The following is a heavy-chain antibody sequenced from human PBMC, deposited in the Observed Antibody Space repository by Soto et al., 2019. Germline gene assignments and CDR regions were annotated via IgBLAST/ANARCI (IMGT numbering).Heavy chain of an antibody. CDR2: IYYSGST. V-gene: IGHV4-59*08. J-gene: IGHJ4*02. CDR1: GGSISSYY. D-gene: IGHD1-26*01. CDR3: ARRYGSAIDY. Sequence: QVQLQESGPGLVKPSETLSLTCTVPGGSISSYYWSWIRQPPGKGLEWIGYIYYSGSTNYNPSLKSRFTISVDTSKNQFSLKLSSVTAADTAVYYCARRYGSAIDYWGQGTLVTVSS.